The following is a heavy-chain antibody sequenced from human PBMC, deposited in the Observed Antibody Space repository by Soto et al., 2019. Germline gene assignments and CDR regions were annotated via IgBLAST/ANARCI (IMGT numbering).Heavy chain of an antibody. CDR1: GYTFTGYY. Sequence: GASVKVSCKASGYTFTGYYMHWVRQAPGQGLEWMGWINPNSGGTNYAQKFQGWVTMTRDTSISTAYMELSRLRSDDTAVYYCARGESSSGWIWFDPWGQGTLVTVSS. CDR3: ARGESSSGWIWFDP. V-gene: IGHV1-2*04. J-gene: IGHJ5*02. D-gene: IGHD6-19*01. CDR2: INPNSGGT.